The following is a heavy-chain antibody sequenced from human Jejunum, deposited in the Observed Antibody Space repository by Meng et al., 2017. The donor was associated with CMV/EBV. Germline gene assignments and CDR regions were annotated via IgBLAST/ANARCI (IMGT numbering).Heavy chain of an antibody. Sequence: AASGLTVSNEAMGWVRQAQGKGLEWVSGISASGGSTYYADSVKGQFTISRDTSKNTLYLKRNSLRAEDTAVYYCAKGGSTVVTDFDYWGQGALVTVSS. CDR3: AKGGSTVVTDFDY. CDR2: ISASGGST. CDR1: GLTVSNEA. D-gene: IGHD4-23*01. J-gene: IGHJ4*02. V-gene: IGHV3-23*01.